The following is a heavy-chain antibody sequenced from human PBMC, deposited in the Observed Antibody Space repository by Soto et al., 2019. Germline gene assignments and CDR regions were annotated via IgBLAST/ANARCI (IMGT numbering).Heavy chain of an antibody. CDR1: GESFSGYW. V-gene: IGHV4-34*01. D-gene: IGHD7-27*01. CDR3: ARGSKGSSSKLGMPVYPYYHMDV. J-gene: IGHJ6*03. CDR2: INDSGST. Sequence: ETLSLTCAVYGESFSGYWWTWIRQPPGKGLEWIGEINDSGSTNYKPSLKSRVIISVDTSRNQFSLRLNSVTAADRAAYYCARGSKGSSSKLGMPVYPYYHMDVCGKGTPVTVSS.